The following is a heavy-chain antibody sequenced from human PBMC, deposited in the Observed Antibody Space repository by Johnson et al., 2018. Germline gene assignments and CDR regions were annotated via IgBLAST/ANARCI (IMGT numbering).Heavy chain of an antibody. V-gene: IGHV3-23*04. CDR1: GFTFSTYA. J-gene: IGHJ4*02. D-gene: IGHD3-3*01. Sequence: VQLVQSGGGLVQPGGSLSLSCAASGFTFSTYAMGWVRRAPGKGLDWVSTIGRSGFDTYYADSVKGRFTISRDNSNHILYLHLNTLRADDTAVYFCAKDEQSWSYFVSWGQGTLVTVSS. CDR2: IGRSGFDT. CDR3: AKDEQSWSYFVS.